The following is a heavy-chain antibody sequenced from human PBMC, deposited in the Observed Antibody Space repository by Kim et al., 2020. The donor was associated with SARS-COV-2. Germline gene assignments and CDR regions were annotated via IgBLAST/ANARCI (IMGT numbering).Heavy chain of an antibody. CDR3: ASGRYYYDSSGYYSVTAYFDY. CDR2: IIPILGIA. D-gene: IGHD3-22*01. CDR1: GGTFSSYA. J-gene: IGHJ4*02. Sequence: SVKVSCKASGGTFSSYAISWVRQAPGQGLEWMGRIIPILGIANYAQKFQGRVTITADKSTSTAYMELSSLRSEDTAVYYCASGRYYYDSSGYYSVTAYFDYWGQGTLVTVSS. V-gene: IGHV1-69*04.